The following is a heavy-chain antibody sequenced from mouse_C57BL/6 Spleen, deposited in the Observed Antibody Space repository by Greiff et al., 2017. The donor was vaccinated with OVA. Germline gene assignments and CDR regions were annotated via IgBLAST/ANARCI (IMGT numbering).Heavy chain of an antibody. CDR1: GYTFTDYY. CDR3: ARKSTMITDWFAY. J-gene: IGHJ3*01. CDR2: INPYNGGT. Sequence: VQLQQSGPVLVKPGASVKMSCKASGYTFTDYYMNWVKQSHGKSLEWIGVINPYNGGTSYNQKFKGKATLTVDKSSSTAYMELNSLTSEDSAVYYCARKSTMITDWFAYWGQGTLVTVSA. D-gene: IGHD2-4*01. V-gene: IGHV1-19*01.